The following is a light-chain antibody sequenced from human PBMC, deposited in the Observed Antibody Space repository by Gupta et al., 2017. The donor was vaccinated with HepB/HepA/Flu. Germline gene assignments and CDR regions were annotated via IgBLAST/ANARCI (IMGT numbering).Light chain of an antibody. V-gene: IGKV1-5*03. Sequence: DIQMTQSPSTLSASVGDRVTITCRASQSVNYWLAWFQKKPGTAPKVLISKASILESGVPSRFSGSGSGTEFTLTISSLQPDDCATYYCQHYYPYSWTFGQGTKVELK. CDR2: KAS. CDR1: QSVNYW. J-gene: IGKJ1*01. CDR3: QHYYPYSWT.